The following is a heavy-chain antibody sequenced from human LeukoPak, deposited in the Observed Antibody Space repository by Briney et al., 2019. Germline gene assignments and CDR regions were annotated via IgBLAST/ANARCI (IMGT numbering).Heavy chain of an antibody. CDR3: ARDNSRGSSWYGWFDP. V-gene: IGHV3-7*01. CDR1: GFTFSSYW. Sequence: HAGGSLRLSCAASGFTFSSYWMSWVRPAPGKGLEWVANIKQDGSEKYYVDSVKGRFTISRDNAKNSLYLQMNSLRAEDTAVYYCARDNSRGSSWYGWFDPWGQGTLVTVSS. CDR2: IKQDGSEK. J-gene: IGHJ5*02. D-gene: IGHD6-13*01.